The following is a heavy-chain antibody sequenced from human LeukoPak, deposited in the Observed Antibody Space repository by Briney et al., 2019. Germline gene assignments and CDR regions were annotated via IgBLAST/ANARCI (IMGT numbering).Heavy chain of an antibody. CDR2: IYTSGST. Sequence: SETLSLTCTVSGGSISSYYWSWIRQPAGKGLEWIGRIYTSGSTNYNPSLKSRVTMSVDTSKNQFSLKLSSVTAADTAVYYCASAVAAPDQDPPFDYWGQGTLVTVPS. CDR1: GGSISSYY. D-gene: IGHD6-25*01. CDR3: ASAVAAPDQDPPFDY. V-gene: IGHV4-4*07. J-gene: IGHJ4*02.